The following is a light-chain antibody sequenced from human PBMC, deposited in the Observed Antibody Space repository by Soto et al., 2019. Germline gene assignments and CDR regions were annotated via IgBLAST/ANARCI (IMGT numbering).Light chain of an antibody. V-gene: IGKV1-39*01. CDR1: QNINIY. Sequence: IPLTQSPSSLSASVGDRVTVTCRASQNINIYLNWYQQKPGKAPTLLIYAASSLQSGVPSRFSGGGSRTDFTLTISSLQTEDFATYYCQQSYRSPYTFGQGTKLEI. CDR3: QQSYRSPYT. CDR2: AAS. J-gene: IGKJ2*01.